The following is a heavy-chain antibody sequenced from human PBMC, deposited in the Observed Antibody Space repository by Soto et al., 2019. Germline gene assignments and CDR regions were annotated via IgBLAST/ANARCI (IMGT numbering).Heavy chain of an antibody. CDR1: GGSISSNYYY. CDR2: IYYSGNT. Sequence: QLQLQESGPGLVKPSETLSLTCTVSGGSISSNYYYWGWIRQPPGKGLEWIGSIYYSGNTYFNLSLKSRVVVSVDTSKNQFSLRLSSVTAADTAVYYCARRAYCGGDCYSFDYWGQGTLVTVSS. D-gene: IGHD2-21*02. V-gene: IGHV4-39*01. CDR3: ARRAYCGGDCYSFDY. J-gene: IGHJ4*02.